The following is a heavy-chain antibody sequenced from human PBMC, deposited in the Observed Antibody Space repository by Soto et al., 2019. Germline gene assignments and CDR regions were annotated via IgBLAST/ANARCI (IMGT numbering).Heavy chain of an antibody. J-gene: IGHJ3*02. D-gene: IGHD3-22*01. CDR3: ARDGYYYDSSGYRRNAFDI. V-gene: IGHV3-66*01. CDR1: GFTVSSNY. CDR2: IYSGGST. Sequence: GGSLRLSCAASGFTVSSNYMSWVRQAPGKGLEWVSVIYSGGSTYYADSVKGRFTISRDNSKNTLYLQMNSLRAEDTAVYYCARDGYYYDSSGYRRNAFDIWGQGTMVTVSS.